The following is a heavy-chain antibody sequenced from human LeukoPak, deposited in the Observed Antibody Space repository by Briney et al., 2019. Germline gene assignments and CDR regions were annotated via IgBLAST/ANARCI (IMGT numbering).Heavy chain of an antibody. J-gene: IGHJ3*02. CDR3: ARDREYYYDSSGYYSDAFDI. V-gene: IGHV4-38-2*02. CDR1: GYSISSGYY. Sequence: SETLSLTCTVSGYSISSGYYWGWIRQPPGKGLEWIGSIYHSGSTYYNPSLKSRVTISVDTSKNRFSLKLSSVTAADTAVYYCARDREYYYDSSGYYSDAFDIWGQGTMVTVSS. D-gene: IGHD3-22*01. CDR2: IYHSGST.